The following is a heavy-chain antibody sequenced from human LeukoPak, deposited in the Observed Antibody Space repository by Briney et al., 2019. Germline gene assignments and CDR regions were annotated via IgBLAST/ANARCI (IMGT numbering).Heavy chain of an antibody. CDR2: IKQDGSEK. V-gene: IGHV3-7*01. D-gene: IGHD6-6*01. CDR1: GFTFSSYW. Sequence: GGSLRLSCAASGFTFSSYWMNWVRQAPGKGLEWVANIKQDGSEKYYVDSVKGRFTISRDNAKNPLYLQMNSLRAEDTAVYYCAREEYSSSSGLDYWGQGTLVTVSS. J-gene: IGHJ4*02. CDR3: AREEYSSSSGLDY.